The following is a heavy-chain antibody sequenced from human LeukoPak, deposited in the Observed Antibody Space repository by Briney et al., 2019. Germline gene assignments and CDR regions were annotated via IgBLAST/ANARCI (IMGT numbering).Heavy chain of an antibody. CDR1: GYTFTSYY. CDR2: INPSGGST. J-gene: IGHJ6*02. CDR3: ARRVDTAMDPGYSGMDV. Sequence: GASVKVSCEASGYTFTSYYMHWVRQAPGQGLEWMGIINPSGGSTSYAQKFQGRVTMTRDTSTSTVYMELSSLRSEDTAVYYCARRVDTAMDPGYSGMDVWGQGTTVTVSS. D-gene: IGHD5-18*01. V-gene: IGHV1-46*01.